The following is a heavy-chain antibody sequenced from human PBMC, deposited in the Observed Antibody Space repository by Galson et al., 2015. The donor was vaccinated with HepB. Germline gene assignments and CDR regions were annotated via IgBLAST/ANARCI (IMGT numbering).Heavy chain of an antibody. D-gene: IGHD2-15*01. CDR2: IYPGDSDT. CDR3: TRLGYCGGGSCYQRGYFDS. J-gene: IGHJ4*02. V-gene: IGHV5-51*01. Sequence: QSGAEVKKLGESLKISCKGSGYSFTDYWIGWVRQMPGKGLEWMGIIYPGDSDTRYSPSFQGQVTISADESISTAYLQWSGLKASDTAMYYCTRLGYCGGGSCYQRGYFDSWGQGTLVIVSS. CDR1: GYSFTDYW.